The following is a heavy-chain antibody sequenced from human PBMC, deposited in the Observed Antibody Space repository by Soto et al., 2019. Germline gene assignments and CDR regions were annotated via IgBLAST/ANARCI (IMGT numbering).Heavy chain of an antibody. V-gene: IGHV1-18*01. CDR3: AREGEAARRKAGYFDY. D-gene: IGHD6-6*01. CDR1: GYTFTSYG. J-gene: IGHJ4*02. CDR2: ISAYNGNT. Sequence: ASVKVSCKASGYTFTSYGISWVRQAPGQGLEWMGWISAYNGNTNYAQKIQGRVTMTTDTSTSTAYMELRSLRSDDTAVYYCAREGEAARRKAGYFDYWGQGTLVTVSS.